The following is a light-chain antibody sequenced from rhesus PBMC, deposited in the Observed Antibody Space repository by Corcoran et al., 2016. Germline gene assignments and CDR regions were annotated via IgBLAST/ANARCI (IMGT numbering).Light chain of an antibody. V-gene: IGKV1-66*01. Sequence: DIQMTQSPSSLSASVGDRVTITCRASQGINHYLSWYQQKPGKAPKPLIYDASSLETGVPSRFSGSGSGTDYTLTISGLQPGDIATYYCQQYSSSPPTFGGGTKVEIQ. CDR1: QGINHY. CDR3: QQYSSSPPT. CDR2: DAS. J-gene: IGKJ4*01.